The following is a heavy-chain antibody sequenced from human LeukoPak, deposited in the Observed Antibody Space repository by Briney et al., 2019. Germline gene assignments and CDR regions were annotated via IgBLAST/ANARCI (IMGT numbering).Heavy chain of an antibody. CDR1: GVSVSSGSYY. V-gene: IGHV4-61*01. Sequence: SETLSLTCTVSGVSVSSGSYYWSWIRQPPGKGLEWIGYIYYSGSTNYNPSLKSRVTISVDTSKNQFSLKLSSVTAADTAVYYCARGWFDPWGQGTLVTVSS. J-gene: IGHJ5*02. CDR3: ARGWFDP. CDR2: IYYSGST.